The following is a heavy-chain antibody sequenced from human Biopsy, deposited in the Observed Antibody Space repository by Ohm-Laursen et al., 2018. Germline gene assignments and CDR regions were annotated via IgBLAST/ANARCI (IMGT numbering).Heavy chain of an antibody. CDR1: GGSINSYY. Sequence: GTLSLTCIVSGGSINSYYWSWIRQPPGKGLEWIGYIYYTGSTNYSPSLESRVIMSVDTSKNQFSLRLSSVTAADTAVYYCARRDYRNGFKFDFWGQGTLVTVSS. CDR3: ARRDYRNGFKFDF. CDR2: IYYTGST. V-gene: IGHV4-59*08. D-gene: IGHD3-16*01. J-gene: IGHJ4*02.